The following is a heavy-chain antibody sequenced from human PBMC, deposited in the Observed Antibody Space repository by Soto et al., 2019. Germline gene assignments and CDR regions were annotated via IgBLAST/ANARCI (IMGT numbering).Heavy chain of an antibody. CDR1: GFTFSSYA. D-gene: IGHD3-22*01. CDR2: ISYDGSNK. J-gene: IGHJ4*02. V-gene: IGHV3-30-3*01. Sequence: GGSLRLSCAASGFTFSSYAMHWVRQAPGKGLEWVAVISYDGSNKYYADSVKGRFTISRDNSKNTLYLQMNSLRAEDTAVYYCARVRDSSGYYVYFLAYCGQGTLVTV. CDR3: ARVRDSSGYYVYFLAY.